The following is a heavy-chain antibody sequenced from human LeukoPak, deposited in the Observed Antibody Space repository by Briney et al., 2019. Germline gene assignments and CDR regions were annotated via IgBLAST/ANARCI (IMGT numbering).Heavy chain of an antibody. D-gene: IGHD5-24*01. CDR1: GYTFTSYG. V-gene: IGHV1-8*02. Sequence: ASVKVSCKASGYTFTSYGISWVRQAPGQGLEWMGWMNPNSGNTGYAQKFQGRVTLTRETFISTAYMELSSLRSEDTAVYYCVRAMDPLDTFNYQYAMDVWGQGTMVTVSS. J-gene: IGHJ6*02. CDR3: VRAMDPLDTFNYQYAMDV. CDR2: MNPNSGNT.